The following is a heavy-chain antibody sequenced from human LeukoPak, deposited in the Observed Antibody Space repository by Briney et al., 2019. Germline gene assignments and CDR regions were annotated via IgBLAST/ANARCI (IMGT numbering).Heavy chain of an antibody. D-gene: IGHD1-26*01. V-gene: IGHV5-51*01. Sequence: GASLQISCKASGYRFTSYWIGWVRQLPGKGLECMGIIHPGDSEIRYSPSFQGQVTISVDKSISTAYLQWSGLKAPDTAIYYCARRLGATQPYFDFWGQGALVTVSS. CDR1: GYRFTSYW. J-gene: IGHJ4*02. CDR3: ARRLGATQPYFDF. CDR2: IHPGDSEI.